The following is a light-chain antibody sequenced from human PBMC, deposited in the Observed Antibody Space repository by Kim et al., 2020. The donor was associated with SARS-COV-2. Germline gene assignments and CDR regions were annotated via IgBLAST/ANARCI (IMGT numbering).Light chain of an antibody. CDR1: KTDIGRYNY. CDR2: DVT. CDR3: SSYTISSLFYV. J-gene: IGLJ1*01. Sequence: SLPNSCTGTKTDIGRYNYVSWYQQYPGKAPKLIIFDVTKRPSGVSSRFSGSKSGNTASLTISGLQAEDEAEYFCSSYTISSLFYVFGSGTKVTVL. V-gene: IGLV2-14*03.